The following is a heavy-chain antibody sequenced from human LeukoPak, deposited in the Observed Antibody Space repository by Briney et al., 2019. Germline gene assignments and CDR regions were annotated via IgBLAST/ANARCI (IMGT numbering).Heavy chain of an antibody. D-gene: IGHD5/OR15-5a*01. CDR2: INPNSGGT. V-gene: IGHV1-2*02. J-gene: IGHJ6*03. CDR3: ARLSPDYYYMDV. Sequence: ASVKVSCKASGYTFTNYDINWVRQATGQGLEWMGWINPNSGGTNYAQKFQGRVTMTRDTSISTAYMELSRLRSDDTAVYYCARLSPDYYYMDVWGKGTTVTVSS. CDR1: GYTFTNYD.